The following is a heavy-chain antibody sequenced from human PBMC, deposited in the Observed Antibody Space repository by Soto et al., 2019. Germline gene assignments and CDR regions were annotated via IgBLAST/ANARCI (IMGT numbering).Heavy chain of an antibody. V-gene: IGHV3-48*01. CDR3: ARPKEYCSGGSCYLLNAFDI. Sequence: GGSLRLSCAASGFTFSSYSMNWVRQAPGKGLEWVSYISSSSSTIYYADSVKGRFTISRDNAKNSLYLQMNSLRAEDTAVYYCARPKEYCSGGSCYLLNAFDIWGQGTMVTVS. J-gene: IGHJ3*02. D-gene: IGHD2-15*01. CDR1: GFTFSSYS. CDR2: ISSSSSTI.